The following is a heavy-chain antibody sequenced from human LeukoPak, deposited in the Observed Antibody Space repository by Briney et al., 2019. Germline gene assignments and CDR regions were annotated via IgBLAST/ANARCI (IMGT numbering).Heavy chain of an antibody. V-gene: IGHV3-23*01. D-gene: IGHD4-23*01. CDR3: ARVLGNSAQYFQH. J-gene: IGHJ1*01. CDR2: ISGSGGST. CDR1: GFTFSSYW. Sequence: GGSLRLSCAASGFTFSSYWMSWVRQAPGKGLEWVSAISGSGGSTYYADSVKGRFTISRDNSKNTLYLQMNSLRAEDTAVYYCARVLGNSAQYFQHWGQGTLVTVSS.